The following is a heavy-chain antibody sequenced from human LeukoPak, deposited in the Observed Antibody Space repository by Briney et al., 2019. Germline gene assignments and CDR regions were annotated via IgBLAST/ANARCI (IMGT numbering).Heavy chain of an antibody. Sequence: GGSLSLSCAASGFTFSDYYMSWIRQAPGKGLEWVSYISSSSSYTNYADSVKGRFTISRDNAKNSLYLQMNSLRAEDTAVYYCARDAMVRGVITTYYYGMDVWGQGTTVTVSS. D-gene: IGHD3-10*01. CDR1: GFTFSDYY. V-gene: IGHV3-11*05. J-gene: IGHJ6*02. CDR2: ISSSSSYT. CDR3: ARDAMVRGVITTYYYGMDV.